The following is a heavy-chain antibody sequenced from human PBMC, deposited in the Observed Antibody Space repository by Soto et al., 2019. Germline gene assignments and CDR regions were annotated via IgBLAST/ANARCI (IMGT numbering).Heavy chain of an antibody. J-gene: IGHJ3*02. V-gene: IGHV1-69*01. CDR2: IIPILGTA. Sequence: SVKVACTTSGGPLISYAVIWGRRSTGHGLEWMGGIIPILGTANYAQKFQGRVTITADESTSTAYMELSSLRSEDTAVYYCARSDLYYPDSSGYYYRAFDIWGQRTMVTVSS. D-gene: IGHD3-22*01. CDR1: GGPLISYA. CDR3: ARSDLYYPDSSGYYYRAFDI.